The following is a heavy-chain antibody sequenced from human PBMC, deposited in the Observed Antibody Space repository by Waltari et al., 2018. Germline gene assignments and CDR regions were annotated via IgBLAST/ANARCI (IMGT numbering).Heavy chain of an antibody. CDR2: MNPNSGNT. V-gene: IGHV1-8*01. Sequence: QVQLVQSGAEVKKPGASVKVSCKASGYTFTSYDINWVRQATGQGLEWMGWMNPNSGNTGYAQKFQGRVTMTRNTSISTAYMELSSLRSEDTAVYYCALTDYDFWSGYVNWFDPWGQGTLVTVSS. CDR3: ALTDYDFWSGYVNWFDP. D-gene: IGHD3-3*01. CDR1: GYTFTSYD. J-gene: IGHJ5*02.